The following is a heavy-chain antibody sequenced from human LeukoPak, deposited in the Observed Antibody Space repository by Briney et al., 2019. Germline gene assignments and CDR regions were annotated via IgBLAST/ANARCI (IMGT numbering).Heavy chain of an antibody. CDR3: ARGWQWLAYNWFDP. D-gene: IGHD6-19*01. J-gene: IGHJ5*02. Sequence: SQTLSLTCAISGDSVSSNSAAWHWIRQSPSRGLEWLGRTYYRSKWYNDYAVSVKSRITINPDTSKNQFSLQLNSVTPEDTAVYYCARGWQWLAYNWFDPWGQGTLVTVSS. CDR1: GDSVSSNSAA. V-gene: IGHV6-1*01. CDR2: TYYRSKWYN.